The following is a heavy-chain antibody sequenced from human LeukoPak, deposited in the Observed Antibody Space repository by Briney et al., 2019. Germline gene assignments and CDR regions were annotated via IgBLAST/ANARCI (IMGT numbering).Heavy chain of an antibody. CDR2: IYHSGST. CDR3: ARFSYGSGSYYEYFDY. Sequence: ASETLSLTCAVSGGSISSGGYSWSWIRQPPGKGREWIGYIYHSGSTYYNPSLKSRVTISVDRSKNQFSLKLSSVTAADTAVYYCARFSYGSGSYYEYFDYWGQGTLVTVSS. J-gene: IGHJ4*02. V-gene: IGHV4-30-2*01. D-gene: IGHD3-10*01. CDR1: GGSISSGGYS.